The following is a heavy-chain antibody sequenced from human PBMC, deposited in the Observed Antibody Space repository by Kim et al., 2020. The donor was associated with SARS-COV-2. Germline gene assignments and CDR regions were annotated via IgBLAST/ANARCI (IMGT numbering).Heavy chain of an antibody. CDR3: AKDMEKPWKVWRGYYPSFSPIAY. D-gene: IGHD3-3*01. V-gene: IGHV3-9*01. Sequence: GGSLRLSCAASGFTFGDYAMPWVRQAPGKGLELVSGSSWNSGSIGYADSVKGRFPISRDNAQNSLYLQMNSLRAEDTALYDCAKDMEKPWKVWRGYYPSFSPIAYWGQGTLVTVSS. CDR1: GFTFGDYA. J-gene: IGHJ4*02. CDR2: SSWNSGSI.